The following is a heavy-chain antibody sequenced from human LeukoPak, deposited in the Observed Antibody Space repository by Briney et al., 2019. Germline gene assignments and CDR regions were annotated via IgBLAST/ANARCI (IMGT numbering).Heavy chain of an antibody. Sequence: SETLSLPCSVSGGSISSYYWSWIRQPPGKGQEWIGYIYYSGSTNYNPSLKSRVTISVDTSKNQFSLKLSSVTAADTAVYYCARGNFEDWYFDLGGRGTLVTVSS. CDR1: GGSISSYY. D-gene: IGHD3-9*01. V-gene: IGHV4-59*01. CDR3: ARGNFEDWYFDL. J-gene: IGHJ2*01. CDR2: IYYSGST.